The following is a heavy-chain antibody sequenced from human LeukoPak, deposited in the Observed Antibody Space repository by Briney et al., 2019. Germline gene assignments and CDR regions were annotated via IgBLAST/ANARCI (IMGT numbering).Heavy chain of an antibody. D-gene: IGHD1-7*01. CDR1: GFTFSSYA. CDR2: ISGSGGST. CDR3: AKTGTTYYYYGMDV. J-gene: IGHJ6*02. Sequence: GGSLTLSCAASGFTFSSYAMSWVRQAPGKGLEWVSAISGSGGSTYYADSVKGRFTISRDNSKNTLYLQMNSLRAEDAAVYYCAKTGTTYYYYGMDVWGQGTTVTVSS. V-gene: IGHV3-23*01.